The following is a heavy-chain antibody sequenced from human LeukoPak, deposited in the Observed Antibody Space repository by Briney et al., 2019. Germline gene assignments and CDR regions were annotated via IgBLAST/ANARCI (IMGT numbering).Heavy chain of an antibody. CDR3: ARAEADYDFWSGYYTGIHYFGY. V-gene: IGHV4-34*01. D-gene: IGHD3-3*01. J-gene: IGHJ4*02. Sequence: SETLSLTCAVYGGSFSGYYWSWIRQPPGKGLEWIGEINHSGSTNYNPSLKSRVTISVDTSKNQFSLKLSSVTAADTAVYYCARAEADYDFWSGYYTGIHYFGYWGQGTLVTVSS. CDR2: INHSGST. CDR1: GGSFSGYY.